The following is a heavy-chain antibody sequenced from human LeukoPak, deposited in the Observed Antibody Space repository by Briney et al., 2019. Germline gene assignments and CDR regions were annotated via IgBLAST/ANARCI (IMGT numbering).Heavy chain of an antibody. CDR2: ISGSGGST. V-gene: IGHV3-23*01. Sequence: PGGSLRLSCAASGFTFSSYAMSWVRQAPGKGLEWVSAISGSGGSTYYADSVKGRFTISRDNSKNTLYLQMNSLRAEDTAVYYCAVRYCSSTSCIDYWGQGTLVTVSS. CDR3: AVRYCSSTSCIDY. CDR1: GFTFSSYA. J-gene: IGHJ4*02. D-gene: IGHD2-2*01.